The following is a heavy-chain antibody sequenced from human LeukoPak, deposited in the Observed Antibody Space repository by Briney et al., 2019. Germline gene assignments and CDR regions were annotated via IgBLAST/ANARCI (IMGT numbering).Heavy chain of an antibody. Sequence: PSETLSLTCTVSGGSVSSSIYHWFWIRQPPGKGLEWIGFTYNGGSTYYNPSLKSRVTISVDMAKNQFSLKVMCVTAADTAVYYCVRGHGGYWGQGTLVTVSS. J-gene: IGHJ4*02. CDR1: GGSVSSSIYH. CDR3: VRGHGGY. CDR2: TYNGGST. V-gene: IGHV4-61*01.